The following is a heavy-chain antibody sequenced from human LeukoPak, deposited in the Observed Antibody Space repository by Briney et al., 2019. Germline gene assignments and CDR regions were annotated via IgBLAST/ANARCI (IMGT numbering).Heavy chain of an antibody. Sequence: SETLSLTCVVSGYSISSGYYWGWIRQPPGKGLEWTGSIYHSGSTYYNPSLKSRVTISVDTSKNQFSLKLSSVTAADTAVYHCARLGNCSGGTCYSVGFYFDYWGRGALVTVSS. J-gene: IGHJ4*02. CDR1: GYSISSGYY. CDR2: IYHSGST. V-gene: IGHV4-38-2*01. CDR3: ARLGNCSGGTCYSVGFYFDY. D-gene: IGHD2-15*01.